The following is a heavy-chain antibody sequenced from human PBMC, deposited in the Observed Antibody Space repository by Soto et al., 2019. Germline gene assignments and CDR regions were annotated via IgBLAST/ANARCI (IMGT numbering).Heavy chain of an antibody. Sequence: QVQLVESGGGVVQPGRSLRLSCAASGFTFSSYAMHWVRQAPGKGLEWVAVISYDGSNKYYADSVKGRFTISRDNSKNTEYLQMNGLRAEDPAVYYWVYSFRFDPWGQGTLVTVSS. CDR1: GFTFSSYA. V-gene: IGHV3-30-3*01. J-gene: IGHJ5*02. CDR3: VYSFRFDP. CDR2: ISYDGSNK. D-gene: IGHD4-4*01.